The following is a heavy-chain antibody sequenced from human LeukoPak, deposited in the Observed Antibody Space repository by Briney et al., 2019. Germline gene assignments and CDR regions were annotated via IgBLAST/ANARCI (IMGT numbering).Heavy chain of an antibody. D-gene: IGHD1-7*01. CDR2: ISAYNGNT. J-gene: IGHJ4*02. CDR3: ARGGLELRSLDY. CDR1: GYTFTSYG. Sequence: ASVKVSCKASGYTFTSYGISWVRQAPGQGLEWMGWISAYNGNTNYAQKFQGRVTITRNTSISTAYMELSSLRSEDTAVYYCARGGLELRSLDYWGQGTLVTVSS. V-gene: IGHV1-18*01.